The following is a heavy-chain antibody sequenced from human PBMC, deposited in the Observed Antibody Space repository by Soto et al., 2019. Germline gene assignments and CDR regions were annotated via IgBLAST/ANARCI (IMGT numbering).Heavy chain of an antibody. CDR3: ARDAIGTVSSDTY. D-gene: IGHD4-17*01. J-gene: IGHJ4*02. Sequence: EVQLVESGGGLVKPGGSLRLSCAASGFTFSSYSMNWVRQAPGKGLEWVSSISSSSSYIYYADSVKGRFTISRDNAKNSLYRQMNSLRAEDTAVYYCARDAIGTVSSDTYWGQGTLVTVSS. CDR2: ISSSSSYI. CDR1: GFTFSSYS. V-gene: IGHV3-21*01.